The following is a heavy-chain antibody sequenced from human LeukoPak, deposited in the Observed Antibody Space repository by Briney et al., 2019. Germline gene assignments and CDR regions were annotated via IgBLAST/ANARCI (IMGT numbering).Heavy chain of an antibody. CDR2: IYYSGST. CDR3: ARRVGGGRVLDY. J-gene: IGHJ4*02. Sequence: PSETLSLTCTVSGGSISSYYWSWIRQPPGKGLEWIGYIYYSGSTNYNPSLKSRVTISVDTSKNQFSLKLSSVTAADTAVYYCARRVGGGRVLDYWGQGTLVTVSS. D-gene: IGHD4-23*01. V-gene: IGHV4-59*08. CDR1: GGSISSYY.